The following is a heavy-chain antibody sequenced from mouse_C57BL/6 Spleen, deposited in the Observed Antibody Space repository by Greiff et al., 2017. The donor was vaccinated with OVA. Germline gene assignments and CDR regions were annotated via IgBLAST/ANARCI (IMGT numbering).Heavy chain of an antibody. V-gene: IGHV1-64*01. CDR1: GYTFTSYW. J-gene: IGHJ1*03. Sequence: VQLQQPGAELVKPGASVKLSCKASGYTFTSYWMHWVKQRPGQGLEWIGMIHPNSGSTNYNEKFKSKATLTVDKSSSTAYMQLSSLTSEDSAVYYCARDQGRGYFDVWGTGTTVTVSS. CDR3: ARDQGRGYFDV. D-gene: IGHD3-2*02. CDR2: IHPNSGST.